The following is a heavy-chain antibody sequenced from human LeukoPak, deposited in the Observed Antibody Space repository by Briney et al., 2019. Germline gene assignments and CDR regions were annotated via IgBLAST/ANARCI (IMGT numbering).Heavy chain of an antibody. Sequence: GGSLRLSCAASGFTFSDYYMSWIRQAPGRGLEWVSYISSSGSTIYYADSVKGRFTISRDNAKNSLYLQMTSLRAEDTAVYYCAKGLPATLLDYWGQGTLVTVSS. CDR2: ISSSGSTI. V-gene: IGHV3-11*01. CDR3: AKGLPATLLDY. D-gene: IGHD2-2*01. CDR1: GFTFSDYY. J-gene: IGHJ4*02.